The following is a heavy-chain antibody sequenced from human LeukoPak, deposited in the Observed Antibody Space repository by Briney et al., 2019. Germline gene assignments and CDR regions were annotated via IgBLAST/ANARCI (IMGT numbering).Heavy chain of an antibody. D-gene: IGHD1-7*01. CDR2: IIPIFGTA. V-gene: IGHV1-69*06. CDR1: GGTFSSYA. CDR3: ARRYNWNYGIYFDY. J-gene: IGHJ4*02. Sequence: ASVKVSCKASGGTFSSYAISWVRQAPGQGLEWMGGIIPIFGTANYAQKFQGRVTITADKSTSTAYMELSSLRSEDTAVYYCARRYNWNYGIYFDYWGQGTLVTVSS.